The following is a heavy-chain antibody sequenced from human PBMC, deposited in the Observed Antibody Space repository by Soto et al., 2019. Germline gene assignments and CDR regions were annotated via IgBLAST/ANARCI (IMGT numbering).Heavy chain of an antibody. V-gene: IGHV4-39*01. D-gene: IGHD5-18*01. CDR1: GASISSSRYY. J-gene: IGHJ4*02. CDR2: IYYVGNT. Sequence: SETLSLTCSVSGASISSSRYYWDWIRQPPGKGLEWIGSIYYVGNTYFNPSLKSRVTISVDTSKNEFSLNLSSVTAADTAVYYCARRISGFNYAYNNRDTYFDHWGQGALVTVSS. CDR3: ARRISGFNYAYNNRDTYFDH.